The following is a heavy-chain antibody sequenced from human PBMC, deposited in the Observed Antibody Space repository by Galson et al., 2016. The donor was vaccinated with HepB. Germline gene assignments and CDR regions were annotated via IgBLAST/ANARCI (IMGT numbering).Heavy chain of an antibody. CDR1: GFTISNSW. V-gene: IGHV3-7*03. CDR2: MKKDGSAM. Sequence: SLRLSCAASGFTISNSWMSWVRQAPGKGLEWVAYMKKDGSAMYYMDSVRGRFTISRDNAKNSLYLQMNSLRAEDTAVYYCARDPGGDSGWYYFASWGQGTLVTVST. CDR3: ARDPGGDSGWYYFAS. D-gene: IGHD6-19*01. J-gene: IGHJ4*02.